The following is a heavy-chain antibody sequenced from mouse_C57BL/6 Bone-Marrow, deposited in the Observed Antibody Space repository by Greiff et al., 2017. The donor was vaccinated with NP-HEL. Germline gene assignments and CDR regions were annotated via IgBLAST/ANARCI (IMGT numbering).Heavy chain of an antibody. CDR1: GFTFTDYY. Sequence: EVKLVESGGGLVQPGGSLSLSCAASGFTFTDYYMSWVRQPPGKALEWLGFIRNKANGYTTEYSASVKGRFTISRDNSQSILYLQMNALGAEDSATYYCARLAEVAGFDYWGQGTTLTVSS. D-gene: IGHD1-1*01. J-gene: IGHJ2*01. V-gene: IGHV7-3*01. CDR3: ARLAEVAGFDY. CDR2: IRNKANGYTT.